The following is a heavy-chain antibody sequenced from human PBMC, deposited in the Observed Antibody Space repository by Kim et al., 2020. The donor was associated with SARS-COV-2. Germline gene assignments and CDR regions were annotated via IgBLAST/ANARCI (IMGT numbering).Heavy chain of an antibody. CDR3: ARLGKGSGYRFDY. Sequence: SETLSLTCTVSGGSISSYYWSWIRQPPGKGLEWIGYIYYSGSTNYNPSLKSRVTISVDTSTNQFSLKLSSVTAADTAVYYCARLGKGSGYRFDYWGQGTLVTVSS. D-gene: IGHD3-22*01. CDR2: IYYSGST. V-gene: IGHV4-59*01. CDR1: GGSISSYY. J-gene: IGHJ4*02.